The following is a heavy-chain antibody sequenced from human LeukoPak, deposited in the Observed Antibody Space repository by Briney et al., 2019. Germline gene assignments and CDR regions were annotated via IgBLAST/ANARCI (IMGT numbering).Heavy chain of an antibody. D-gene: IGHD1-26*01. Sequence: LSGGSLRLSCAASGFTFSSYGMHWVRQAPGKGLEWVAVISYDGSNKYYAGSVKGRFIISRDNSKNTLYLQMNSLRAEDTAVYYCAKVGIVGATYYYYYGMDVWGQGTTVTVSS. V-gene: IGHV3-30*18. J-gene: IGHJ6*02. CDR1: GFTFSSYG. CDR2: ISYDGSNK. CDR3: AKVGIVGATYYYYYGMDV.